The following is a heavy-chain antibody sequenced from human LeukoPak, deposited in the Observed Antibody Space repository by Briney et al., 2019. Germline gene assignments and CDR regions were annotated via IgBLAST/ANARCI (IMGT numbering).Heavy chain of an antibody. D-gene: IGHD5-18*01. V-gene: IGHV3-53*01. CDR1: GFTVSSNY. CDR2: MYSGGST. Sequence: GGSLRLSCAASGFTVSSNYMSWVRQAPGKGREWGSVMYSGGSTYYADSVKGRVTISRDNSKNTRYLQMNRLRAADTAVYYCARVSPEVTHFDYWGQGTLVTVSS. J-gene: IGHJ4*02. CDR3: ARVSPEVTHFDY.